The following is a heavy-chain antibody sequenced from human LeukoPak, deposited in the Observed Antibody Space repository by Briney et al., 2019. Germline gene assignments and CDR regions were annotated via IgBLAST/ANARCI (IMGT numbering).Heavy chain of an antibody. CDR3: ARDAGTFDWSGGYFDC. V-gene: IGHV3-7*04. Sequence: PPGGSLRLSCAPSGFTFSNHWMSWVRQAPGKGLEWVVNIKRDGSETHYVDSVKGRFTISRDNAKNSLYLQMNSLRAEDTAVYYCARDAGTFDWSGGYFDCWGQGTLVTVSS. D-gene: IGHD3-9*01. CDR1: GFTFSNHW. J-gene: IGHJ4*02. CDR2: IKRDGSET.